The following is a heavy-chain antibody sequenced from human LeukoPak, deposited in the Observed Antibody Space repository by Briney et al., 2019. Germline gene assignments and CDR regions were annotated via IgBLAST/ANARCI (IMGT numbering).Heavy chain of an antibody. CDR3: ARGYIVVVPAASIDY. D-gene: IGHD2-2*01. J-gene: IGHJ4*02. Sequence: ASVKVSCKASGYTFTGCYMHWVRQAPGQGLEWMGWINPNSGGTNYAQKFQGRVTMTRDTSISTAYMELSRLRSDDTAVYYCARGYIVVVPAASIDYWGQGTLVTVSS. V-gene: IGHV1-2*02. CDR1: GYTFTGCY. CDR2: INPNSGGT.